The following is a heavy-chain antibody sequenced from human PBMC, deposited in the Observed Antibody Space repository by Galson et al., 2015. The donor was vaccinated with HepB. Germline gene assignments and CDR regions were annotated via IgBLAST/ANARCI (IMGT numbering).Heavy chain of an antibody. CDR3: ATQPGYSSGWYFGASDYYFDY. J-gene: IGHJ4*02. CDR2: FDPENGET. D-gene: IGHD6-19*01. CDR1: GYTLTELS. Sequence: SVKVSCKVSGYTLTELSMHWVRQAPGKGLEWMGGFDPENGETIYAQKFQGRVTTTEDTSTDTAYMELSSLRSEDTAVYYCATQPGYSSGWYFGASDYYFDYWGQGTLVTVSS. V-gene: IGHV1-24*01.